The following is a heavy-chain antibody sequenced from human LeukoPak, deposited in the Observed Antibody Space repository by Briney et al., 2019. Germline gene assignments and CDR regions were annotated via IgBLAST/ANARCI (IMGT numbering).Heavy chain of an antibody. CDR3: VRAGYRDAYNL. D-gene: IGHD5-24*01. J-gene: IGHJ4*02. CDR1: GFTFSSYA. Sequence: GGSLRLSCAASGFTFSSYAMSWVRQAPGKGLEWVSAISGSGANTYYADSVKGRFTISRDNAKNTLSLQMTSLRAEDTAVYYCVRAGYRDAYNLWGQGTLVTVSS. V-gene: IGHV3-23*01. CDR2: ISGSGANT.